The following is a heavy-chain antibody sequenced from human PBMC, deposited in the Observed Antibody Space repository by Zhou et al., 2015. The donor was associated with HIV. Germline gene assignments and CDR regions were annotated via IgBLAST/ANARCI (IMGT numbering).Heavy chain of an antibody. CDR3: ARSLGGYDDYWYFDL. D-gene: IGHD3-22*01. Sequence: QVQLVQSGPEVKKPGASVKVSCKASGYTFASYGISWVRQAPGQGLEWMGWINVDNGDTKFAQKFQDRITMTTDTSTETAYMELRSLRSDDTAIYYCARSLGGYDDYWYFDLWGRGTLVTVSS. J-gene: IGHJ2*01. V-gene: IGHV1-18*01. CDR1: GYTFASYG. CDR2: INVDNGDT.